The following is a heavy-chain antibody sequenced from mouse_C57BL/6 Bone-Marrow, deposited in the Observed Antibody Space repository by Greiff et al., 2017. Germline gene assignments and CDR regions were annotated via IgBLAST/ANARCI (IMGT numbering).Heavy chain of an antibody. CDR3: ARREIYDDDDGWYFDV. Sequence: QVQLQQPGAELVKPGASVKLSCKASGYTFTSYWMHWVKQRPGQGLEWIGMIHPNSGSTNYNEKFKSKATLTVDKSSSTAYMQLSSLTSEDSAVYYCARREIYDDDDGWYFDVWGTGTTVTVSS. CDR2: IHPNSGST. V-gene: IGHV1-64*01. D-gene: IGHD2-4*01. J-gene: IGHJ1*03. CDR1: GYTFTSYW.